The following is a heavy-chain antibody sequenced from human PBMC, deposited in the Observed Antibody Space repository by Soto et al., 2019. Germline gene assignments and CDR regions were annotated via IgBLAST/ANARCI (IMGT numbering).Heavy chain of an antibody. D-gene: IGHD5-12*01. V-gene: IGHV3-11*01. CDR2: ISSSGSTI. J-gene: IGHJ6*02. CDR3: ARWLSVATIRSYYYYGMDV. Sequence: GGSLRLSCAASGFTFSDYYMSWIRQAPGKGLEWVSYISSSGSTIYYADSVKGRFTISRDNAKNSLYLQMNSLRAEDTAVYYCARWLSVATIRSYYYYGMDVWGQGTTVTVSS. CDR1: GFTFSDYY.